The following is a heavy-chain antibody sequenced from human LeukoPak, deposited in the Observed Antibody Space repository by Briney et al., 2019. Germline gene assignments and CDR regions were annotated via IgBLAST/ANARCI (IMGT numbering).Heavy chain of an antibody. V-gene: IGHV3-30*02. CDR1: GFTFSDYG. CDR3: AKDIRRGDNYGYDQFAY. CDR2: IRYDGSHK. J-gene: IGHJ4*02. D-gene: IGHD5-18*01. Sequence: GGSLRLSCAASGFTFSDYGMHWVRQAPGKGLEWVAFIRYDGSHKYYADSVKGRFTISRDDSKNTVHLQMNSLRAEDTAVYYCAKDIRRGDNYGYDQFAYWGQGILVTVSS.